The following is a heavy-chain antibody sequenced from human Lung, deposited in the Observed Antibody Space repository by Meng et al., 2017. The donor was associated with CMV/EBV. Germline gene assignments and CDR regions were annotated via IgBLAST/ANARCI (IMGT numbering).Heavy chain of an antibody. V-gene: IGHV3-53*01. J-gene: IGHJ3*02. CDR3: ARNSLDYDPFDI. CDR1: GFTVTSNS. Sequence: LSLTCAASGFTVTSNSMTWVRQAPGKGLECVSVIYSGGDTKYANSVKGRFTISSDNSKNTLFLQMNYLKPGDTAVYYCARNSLDYDPFDIWGQGTMSTVSS. CDR2: IYSGGDT. D-gene: IGHD3-9*01.